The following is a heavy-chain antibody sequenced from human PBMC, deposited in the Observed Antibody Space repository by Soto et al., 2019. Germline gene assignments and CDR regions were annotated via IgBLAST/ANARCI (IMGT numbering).Heavy chain of an antibody. J-gene: IGHJ5*02. CDR3: ARDGLPDRVRVHNWFDP. CDR2: ISSSSSYI. CDR1: GFTFSSYS. V-gene: IGHV3-21*01. Sequence: EVQLVESGGGLVKPGGSLRLSCAASGFTFSSYSMNWVRQAPGKGLEWVSSISSSSSYIYYADSVKGRFTISRDNAKNSQYLQMNSMRAEDPAVDYCARDGLPDRVRVHNWFDPWGQGTLVTVSS. D-gene: IGHD3-10*01.